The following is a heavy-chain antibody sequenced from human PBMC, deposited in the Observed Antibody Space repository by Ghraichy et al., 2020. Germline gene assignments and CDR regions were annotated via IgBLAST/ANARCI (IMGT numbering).Heavy chain of an antibody. CDR3: AREVAMESSFDY. Sequence: SCAASGFTFNNYLTTWVRQAPGKGLEWVANIKQDGSDKSYVDSVTGRFTISRDNAKKSLYLQMNSLRAEDTAVYYCAREVAMESSFDYWGKGTLVTVSS. V-gene: IGHV3-7*01. J-gene: IGHJ4*02. CDR1: GFTFNNYL. D-gene: IGHD6-19*01. CDR2: IKQDGSDK.